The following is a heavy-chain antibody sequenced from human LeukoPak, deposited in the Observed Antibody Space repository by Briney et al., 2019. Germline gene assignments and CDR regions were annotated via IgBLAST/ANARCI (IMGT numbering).Heavy chain of an antibody. V-gene: IGHV4-30-4*01. Sequence: SETLSLTCTVSGGSISSRDYCWNWIRQPPGKGLEWIGSIYHNGNTFYKASLKSRASISLDTSKHQFSLKLTSVTAADTAVYYCARVGSTYEGNWFDPWGQGTLVTVSS. D-gene: IGHD2-2*01. CDR3: ARVGSTYEGNWFDP. CDR2: IYHNGNT. CDR1: GGSISSRDYC. J-gene: IGHJ5*02.